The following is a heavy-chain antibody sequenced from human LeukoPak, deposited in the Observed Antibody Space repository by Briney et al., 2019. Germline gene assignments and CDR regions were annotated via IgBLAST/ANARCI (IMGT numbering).Heavy chain of an antibody. CDR1: GYTFTSYY. Sequence: ASVKVSCKPSGYTFTSYYLHWLRQAPGQGLEWMGIINPSCGSTSYAQKFQGRVTMTRDTSTSTVYMELSSVRSEDTAVYYCARDGSSAASPGFLYYYYGMDVWGKGTTVTVSS. D-gene: IGHD6-13*01. CDR2: INPSCGST. V-gene: IGHV1-46*01. J-gene: IGHJ6*04. CDR3: ARDGSSAASPGFLYYYYGMDV.